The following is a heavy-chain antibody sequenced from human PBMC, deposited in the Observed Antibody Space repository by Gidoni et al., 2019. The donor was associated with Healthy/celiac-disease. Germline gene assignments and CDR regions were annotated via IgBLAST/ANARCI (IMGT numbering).Heavy chain of an antibody. D-gene: IGHD2-8*01. CDR3: ARDKGRYCTNGVCPDGNWFDP. J-gene: IGHJ5*02. CDR2: IYTSGST. Sequence: QVQLQESGPGLVKPSQTLSLTCTVSGGSISSGSYYWSWIRQPAGKGLEWIGRIYTSGSTNYNPSLKSRVTISVDTSKNQFSLKLGSVTAADTAVYYCARDKGRYCTNGVCPDGNWFDPWGQGTLVTVSS. V-gene: IGHV4-61*02. CDR1: GGSISSGSYY.